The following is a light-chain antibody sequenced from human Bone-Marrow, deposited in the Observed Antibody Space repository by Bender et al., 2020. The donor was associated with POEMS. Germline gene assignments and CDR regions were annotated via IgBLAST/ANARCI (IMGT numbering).Light chain of an antibody. CDR2: DVS. CDR3: TSYATSSTLKV. CDR1: SSDVGAYNS. Sequence: SALTQPASVSGSPGQSITISCTGTSSDVGAYNSVSWYQQHPGKAPKLLIYDVSNRPSGVSSRFSGSKSGNTASLTISGLQADDEADYYCTSYATSSTLKVFGPGTKVTVL. V-gene: IGLV2-14*03. J-gene: IGLJ1*01.